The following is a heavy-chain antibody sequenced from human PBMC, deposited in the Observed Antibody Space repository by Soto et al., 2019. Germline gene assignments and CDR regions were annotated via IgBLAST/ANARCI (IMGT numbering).Heavy chain of an antibody. CDR2: INHSGST. CDR3: ARGAARVYYYYYGMDV. Sequence: QVQLQQWGAGLLKPSETLSLTCAVYGGSFSGYYWSWIRQPPGKGLEWIGEINHSGSTNYNPSLKSRVTIAVDTSKNQFSLKLSSATAADTAVYYCARGAARVYYYYYGMDVWGQGTTVTVSS. CDR1: GGSFSGYY. D-gene: IGHD6-25*01. J-gene: IGHJ6*02. V-gene: IGHV4-34*01.